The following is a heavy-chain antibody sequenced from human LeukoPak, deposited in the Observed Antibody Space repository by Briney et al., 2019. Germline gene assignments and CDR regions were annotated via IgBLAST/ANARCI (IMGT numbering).Heavy chain of an antibody. CDR1: GGSISSYY. V-gene: IGHV4-4*07. J-gene: IGHJ4*02. CDR2: IYTSGST. CDR3: AREGGPYRPLDY. Sequence: SETLSLTCTVSGGSISSYYWNWIRQPAGKGLEWIGRIYTSGSTNYNPSLKSRVSMSVDTSKSQFSLKMTSVTATDTAVYYCAREGGPYRPLDYTGQGTLVTVSS.